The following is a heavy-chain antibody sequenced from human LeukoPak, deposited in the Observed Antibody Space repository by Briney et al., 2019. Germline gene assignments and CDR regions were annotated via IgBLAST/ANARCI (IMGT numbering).Heavy chain of an antibody. CDR1: GFTFSGSA. V-gene: IGHV3-73*01. Sequence: PGGSLKLSCAASGFTFSGSAMHWVRQASGKGLEWVGRIRSKANSYATAYAASVKGRFTISRDDSKNTAYLQMNSLKTEGTAVYYCTRWATGGNFDYWGQGTLVTVSS. J-gene: IGHJ4*02. CDR3: TRWATGGNFDY. CDR2: IRSKANSYAT. D-gene: IGHD5-24*01.